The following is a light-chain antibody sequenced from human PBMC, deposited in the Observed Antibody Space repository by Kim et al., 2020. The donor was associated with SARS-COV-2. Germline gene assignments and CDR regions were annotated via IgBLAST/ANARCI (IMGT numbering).Light chain of an antibody. V-gene: IGKV3-20*01. Sequence: FSPGERTTLSCRASQSVSVSCLAWSPQKPGQAPMLLLYGASSRATGIPDRFRGSGSGTDFTLTISRLEPEDFAVYYCQQYGVSPGTFGQGTKLEI. CDR3: QQYGVSPGT. CDR2: GAS. J-gene: IGKJ2*02. CDR1: QSVSVSC.